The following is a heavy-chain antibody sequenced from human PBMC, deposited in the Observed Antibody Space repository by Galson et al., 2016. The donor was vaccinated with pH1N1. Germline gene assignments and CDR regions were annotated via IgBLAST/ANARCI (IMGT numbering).Heavy chain of an antibody. D-gene: IGHD2-15*01. CDR2: IYPGDSDT. Sequence: QSGAEVKKPGESLKISCKGSGYSFSSHWIGWVRQMPGKGLEWMGIIYPGDSDTKYSPSFQGQVTVSADKSITTAYLPWSSLKASDSGMYYCARLSRYCNCGSCFAFDYWGQGALVSVSS. CDR3: ARLSRYCNCGSCFAFDY. J-gene: IGHJ4*02. V-gene: IGHV5-51*01. CDR1: GYSFSSHW.